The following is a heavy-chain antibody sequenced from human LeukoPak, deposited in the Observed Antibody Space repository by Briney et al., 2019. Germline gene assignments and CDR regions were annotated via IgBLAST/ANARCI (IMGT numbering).Heavy chain of an antibody. CDR1: GFTLSSYS. J-gene: IGHJ4*02. CDR2: ISSSSSYI. D-gene: IGHD2-2*01. Sequence: GGSLRLSCAASGFTLSSYSMNWVRQAPGKGLEWVSSISSSSSYIYYADSVKGRFTISRDNAKNSLYLQMDSLRAEDTAVYYCARDAYCSSTSCSSAYWGQGTLVTVSS. CDR3: ARDAYCSSTSCSSAY. V-gene: IGHV3-21*01.